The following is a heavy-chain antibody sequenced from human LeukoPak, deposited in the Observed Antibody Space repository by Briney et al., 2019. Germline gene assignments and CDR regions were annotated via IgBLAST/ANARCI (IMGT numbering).Heavy chain of an antibody. J-gene: IGHJ4*02. Sequence: SETLSLTCTVSGGSISSSSAYWGWLRQPPGKGLEWIGSIYYSKNTYYNPSLKSRVTISADTSKNQFPLTLGSVSATDTAVYYCVSPRGFSYGYFDYWGQGTLVTVSS. V-gene: IGHV4-39*01. CDR1: GGSISSSSAY. D-gene: IGHD5-18*01. CDR2: IYYSKNT. CDR3: VSPRGFSYGYFDY.